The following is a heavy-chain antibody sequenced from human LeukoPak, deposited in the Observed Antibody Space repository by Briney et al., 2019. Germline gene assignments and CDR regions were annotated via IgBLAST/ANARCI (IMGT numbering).Heavy chain of an antibody. V-gene: IGHV4-59*01. J-gene: IGHJ4*02. CDR2: IYYSGST. Sequence: SETLPLTCTVSGGSISSYYWSWIRQPPGKGLEWIGYIYYSGSTNYNPSLKSRVTISVDTSKNQFSLKLSSVTAADTAVYYCARDKYSTFDYWGQGTLVTVSS. CDR1: GGSISSYY. D-gene: IGHD6-6*01. CDR3: ARDKYSTFDY.